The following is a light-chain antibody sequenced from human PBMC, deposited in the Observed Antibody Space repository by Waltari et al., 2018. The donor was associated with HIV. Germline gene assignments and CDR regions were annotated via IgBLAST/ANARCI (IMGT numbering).Light chain of an antibody. CDR1: QPISIW. V-gene: IGKV1-12*01. J-gene: IGKJ1*01. CDR3: QQANSFPWT. Sequence: DLEMTQSPSSVSASLGDTLTLTCRASQPISIWLTWYQQRPGKSPELLIFATSMLQTGVPSRFSGRGSGTNFSLTISSLQPEDFATYYCQQANSFPWTFGQGTKVEV. CDR2: ATS.